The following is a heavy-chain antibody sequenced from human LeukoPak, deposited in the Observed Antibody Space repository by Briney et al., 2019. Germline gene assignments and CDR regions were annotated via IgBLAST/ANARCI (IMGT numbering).Heavy chain of an antibody. CDR2: IKQDGSEA. V-gene: IGHV3-7*02. D-gene: IGHD5-18*01. CDR3: ARTGYRGPNYYLDY. J-gene: IGHJ4*02. CDR1: GFTFSTYW. Sequence: GGSLRLSCAASGFTFSTYWMSWVRQAPGKGLEWVANIKQDGSEAYYVDSVQGRFTGSRDNAKNSLYLQMNSLRAEDTAVYYCARTGYRGPNYYLDYWGQGTLVTVSS.